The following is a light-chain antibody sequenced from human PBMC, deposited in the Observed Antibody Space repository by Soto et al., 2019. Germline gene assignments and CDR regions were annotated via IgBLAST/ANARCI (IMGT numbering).Light chain of an antibody. CDR2: LGS. V-gene: IGKV2-28*01. CDR3: MQALQTPLT. Sequence: DVVMTQSPLSLPVTPGEPASISCRSSQSLLHSNGNTYFDWYLQKPGQSPQLRIYLGSHRASGVPDRFSGSGSGTDFTLKISRVEAEDVGVYYCMQALQTPLTFGGGTKVEIK. J-gene: IGKJ4*01. CDR1: QSLLHSNGNTY.